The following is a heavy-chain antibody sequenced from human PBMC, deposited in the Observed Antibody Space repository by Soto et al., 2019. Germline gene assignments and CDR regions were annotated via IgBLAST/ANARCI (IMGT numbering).Heavy chain of an antibody. V-gene: IGHV3-21*01. Sequence: EVQLVESGGGLVKPGGSLRLSCAASGFTFSSYSMNWVRQAPGKGLEWVSSISSSSSYIYYGDSVKGRFTISRDNAKNSLYLQMNSLRAEDTAVYYCARDWGGEGTFDYWGQGTLVTVSS. J-gene: IGHJ4*02. D-gene: IGHD3-16*01. CDR1: GFTFSSYS. CDR2: ISSSSSYI. CDR3: ARDWGGEGTFDY.